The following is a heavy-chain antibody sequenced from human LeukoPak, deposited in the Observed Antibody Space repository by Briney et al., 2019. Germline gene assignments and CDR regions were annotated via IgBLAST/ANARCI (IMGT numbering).Heavy chain of an antibody. J-gene: IGHJ4*02. Sequence: ASVKVSCKASGYTFIGYYMHWVRQAPGQGLEWMGIINPSGGSTSYAQKFQGRVTMTRDTSTSTVYMELSSLRSEDTAVYYCARANYGDYPDYWGQGTLVTVSS. CDR2: INPSGGST. CDR1: GYTFIGYY. CDR3: ARANYGDYPDY. V-gene: IGHV1-46*01. D-gene: IGHD4-17*01.